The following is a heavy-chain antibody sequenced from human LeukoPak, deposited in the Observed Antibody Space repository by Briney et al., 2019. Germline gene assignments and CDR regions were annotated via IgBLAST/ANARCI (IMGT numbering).Heavy chain of an antibody. CDR3: TGERRGSYHACES. Sequence: SLVLFCTGSGFSLTDCYMSWVRKAPGMQLEWISYNFGSCSSTEYADTVKGRLTISTYNATHSVVLRIHSRRGEYMSVYYGTGERRGSYHACESWGQGTLVSVSS. CDR2: NFGSCSST. D-gene: IGHD3-16*01. CDR1: GFSLTDCY. J-gene: IGHJ5*02. V-gene: IGHV3-11*01.